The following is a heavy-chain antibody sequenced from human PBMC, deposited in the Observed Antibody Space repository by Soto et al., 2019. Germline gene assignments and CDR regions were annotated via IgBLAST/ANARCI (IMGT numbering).Heavy chain of an antibody. Sequence: SETLSLTCAVYGGSFSGYYWSWIRQPPGKGLEWIGEINHSGSTNYNPSLKSRVTISVDTSKNQFSLKLSSVTAADTAVYYCARRWDFWSGYLRGRPNYFDYWGQGTLVTVSS. CDR1: GGSFSGYY. V-gene: IGHV4-34*01. CDR3: ARRWDFWSGYLRGRPNYFDY. J-gene: IGHJ4*02. CDR2: INHSGST. D-gene: IGHD3-3*01.